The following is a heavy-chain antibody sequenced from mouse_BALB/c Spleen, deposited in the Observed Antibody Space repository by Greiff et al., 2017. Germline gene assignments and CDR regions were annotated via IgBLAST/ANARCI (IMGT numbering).Heavy chain of an antibody. CDR3: ARLWYFDV. V-gene: IGHV5-17*02. J-gene: IGHJ1*01. CDR2: ISSGSSTI. CDR1: GFTFSSFG. Sequence: EVHLVESGGGLVQPGGSRKLSCAASGFTFSSFGMHWVRQAPEKGLEWVAYISSGSSTIYYADTVKGRFTISRDNPKNTLFLQMTSLRSEDTAMYYCARLWYFDVWGAGTTVTVSS.